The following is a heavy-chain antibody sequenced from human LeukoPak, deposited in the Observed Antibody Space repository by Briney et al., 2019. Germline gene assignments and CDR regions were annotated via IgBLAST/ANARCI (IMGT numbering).Heavy chain of an antibody. Sequence: ASVKVSCKASGYTFTSYDINWVGQATGQGREWMGWMNPNSGNTGYAQNFQGRVTMTRNTSISTAYMELSSLRSEDTAVYYCARGRGGSYAELDYWGQGTLVTVSS. CDR3: ARGRGGSYAELDY. V-gene: IGHV1-8*01. D-gene: IGHD2-2*01. J-gene: IGHJ4*02. CDR2: MNPNSGNT. CDR1: GYTFTSYD.